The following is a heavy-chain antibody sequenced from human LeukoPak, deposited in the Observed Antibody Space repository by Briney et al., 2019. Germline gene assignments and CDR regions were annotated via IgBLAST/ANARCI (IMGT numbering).Heavy chain of an antibody. J-gene: IGHJ3*02. Sequence: ASVKVSCKTSGYTFTSYGISWVRQAPGQGLEWMGWISGHNGNTNHAQKLQGRVTITTDTSTSTAYMELRSLRSDDTAVYYCARDTRFGEEGQKNAFDIWGQGTMVTVSS. V-gene: IGHV1-18*01. CDR1: GYTFTSYG. CDR3: ARDTRFGEEGQKNAFDI. CDR2: ISGHNGNT. D-gene: IGHD3-10*01.